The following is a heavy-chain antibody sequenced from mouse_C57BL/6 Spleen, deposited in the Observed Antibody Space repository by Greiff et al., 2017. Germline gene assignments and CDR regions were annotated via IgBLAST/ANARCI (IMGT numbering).Heavy chain of an antibody. J-gene: IGHJ4*01. CDR3: ASEGTGTFRDYAMDY. CDR1: GYTFTSYW. Sequence: QVQLQQPGAELVKPGASVKLSCKASGYTFTSYWMQWVKQRPGQGLEWIVERDPADSYTNYNQKFKGKATLTVDTSSSTAYMQLSSLTTEDSAVYYCASEGTGTFRDYAMDYWGQGTSATVSS. D-gene: IGHD4-1*01. V-gene: IGHV1-50*01. CDR2: RDPADSYT.